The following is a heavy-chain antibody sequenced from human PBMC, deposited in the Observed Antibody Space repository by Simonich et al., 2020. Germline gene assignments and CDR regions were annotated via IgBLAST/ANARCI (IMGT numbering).Heavy chain of an antibody. CDR1: GGSISRSSYY. Sequence: QLQLQESGPGLVKPSETLSLTCTVSGGSISRSSYYWGWIRQPPGKGLEWIGSIYYSRSTIYNPSLKSRVTISVDTSKNQFSLKLSSVTAADTAVYYCARHAGFAFDIWGQGTMVTVSS. CDR2: IYYSRST. CDR3: ARHAGFAFDI. V-gene: IGHV4-39*01. D-gene: IGHD6-13*01. J-gene: IGHJ3*02.